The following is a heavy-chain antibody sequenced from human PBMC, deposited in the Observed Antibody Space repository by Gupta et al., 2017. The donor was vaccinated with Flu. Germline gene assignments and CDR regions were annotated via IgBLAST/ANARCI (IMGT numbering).Heavy chain of an antibody. CDR1: GSTFSHYS. D-gene: IGHD3-22*01. V-gene: IGHV3-23*01. CDR3: AKGRNYYDSY. CDR2: ISGSGSLT. J-gene: IGHJ4*02. Sequence: EVQLLESGGGLVQPGGSLKLSCIAPGSTFSHYSMTWVRQAPGKGLEWVATISGSGSLTYHADSVKGRFTISRENSNNTLFLQMNSLRVEDTAVYYCAKGRNYYDSYWGQGTLVTVSS.